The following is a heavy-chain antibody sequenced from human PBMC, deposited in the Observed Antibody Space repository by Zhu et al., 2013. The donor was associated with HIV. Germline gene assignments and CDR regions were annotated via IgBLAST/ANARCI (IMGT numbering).Heavy chain of an antibody. J-gene: IGHJ6*02. D-gene: IGHD1-7*01. CDR1: GGTFSSYA. Sequence: QVQLVQSGAEVKKPGSSVKVSCKASGGTFSSYAISWVRQAPGQGLEWMGGIIPIFGTANYAQKFQGRVTITADESTSTAYMELSSLRSEDTAVYYCASLIVGNWNSRYYYYGMDVWGQGTTVTVSS. CDR3: ASLIVGNWNSRYYYYGMDV. V-gene: IGHV1-69*01. CDR2: IIPIFGTA.